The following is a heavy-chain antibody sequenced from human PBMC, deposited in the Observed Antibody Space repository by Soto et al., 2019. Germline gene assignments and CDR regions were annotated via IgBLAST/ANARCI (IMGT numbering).Heavy chain of an antibody. CDR1: GVTFSSYD. CDR3: ARLVVVANGNDYYYYGLDV. V-gene: IGHV3-48*03. J-gene: IGHJ6*02. D-gene: IGHD2-15*01. CDR2: ISCCGGDR. Sequence: GSLRLACAASGVTFSSYDMNWVRQAPGKGLEWVSYISCCGGDRYYADSVKGRFTISRDNSKNRVFLQMTSLRSDDTAVYYCARLVVVANGNDYYYYGLDVWGQGTTVTVSS.